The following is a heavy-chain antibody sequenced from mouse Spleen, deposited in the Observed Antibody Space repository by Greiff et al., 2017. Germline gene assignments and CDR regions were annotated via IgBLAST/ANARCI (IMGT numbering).Heavy chain of an antibody. CDR3: ARDGLGLPFAY. CDR1: GYTFTDYN. V-gene: IGHV1-18*01. J-gene: IGHJ3*01. D-gene: IGHD1-2*01. Sequence: EVQVVESGPELVKPGASVKIPCKASGYTFTDYNMDWVKQSHGKSLEWIGDINPNNGGTIYNQKFKGKATLTVDKSSSTAYMELRSLTSEDTAVYYCARDGLGLPFAYWGQGTLVTVSA. CDR2: INPNNGGT.